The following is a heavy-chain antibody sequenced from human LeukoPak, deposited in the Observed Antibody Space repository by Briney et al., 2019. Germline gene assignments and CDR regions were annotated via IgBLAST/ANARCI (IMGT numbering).Heavy chain of an antibody. J-gene: IGHJ3*02. CDR1: GGSISSGNW. CDR3: ARRPQYYYGSGSYPNAFDI. D-gene: IGHD3-10*01. V-gene: IGHV4-4*02. Sequence: SGTLSLTCAVSGGSISSGNWWSWVRQPPGKGLEWIGEINHSGSTNYNPSLKSRVTISVDTSNNEFSLNLNSVTAADTAVYYCARRPQYYYGSGSYPNAFDIWGQGTMVTVSS. CDR2: INHSGST.